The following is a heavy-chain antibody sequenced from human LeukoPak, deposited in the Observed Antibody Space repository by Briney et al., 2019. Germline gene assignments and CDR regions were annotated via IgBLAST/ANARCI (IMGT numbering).Heavy chain of an antibody. V-gene: IGHV4-38-2*02. CDR3: ARGGDQGGRADY. CDR1: GYSIGSGFY. J-gene: IGHJ4*02. Sequence: SETLSLTCTVSGYSIGSGFYWGWIRPPPGKGLEWIGSIYHSGSTYYNPSLKSRVTISLDTSKNQFSLKLNSVTAADTAVYYCARGGDQGGRADYWGPGTLVTVSS. CDR2: IYHSGST. D-gene: IGHD3-16*01.